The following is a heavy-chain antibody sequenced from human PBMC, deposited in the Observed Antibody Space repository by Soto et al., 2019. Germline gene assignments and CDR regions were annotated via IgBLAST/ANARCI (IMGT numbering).Heavy chain of an antibody. CDR1: GYTFTSYG. CDR2: ISAYNGNT. Sequence: ASVKVSCKASGYTFTSYGISWVRQAPGQGLEWIGLISAYNGNTNYVQKLQGRVTMTTDTSTSTAYMELRSLRSDDTAVYYCARSTTVTKVNYYYMDVWGKGTTVTVSS. CDR3: ARSTTVTKVNYYYMDV. D-gene: IGHD4-4*01. J-gene: IGHJ6*03. V-gene: IGHV1-18*01.